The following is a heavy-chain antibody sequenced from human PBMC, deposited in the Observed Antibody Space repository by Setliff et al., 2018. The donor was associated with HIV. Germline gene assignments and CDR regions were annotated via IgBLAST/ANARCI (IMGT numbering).Heavy chain of an antibody. D-gene: IGHD6-6*01. CDR3: ARGFRSSSALYWYDP. CDR1: GGSFPAYY. CDR2: INYTGDT. Sequence: ETLSLTCAVYGGSFPAYYWSWVRQPPGKGLEWIGEINYTGDTKYNPSLKSRVTISEETSKNQVSLKLTSMTAPDAAVYYCARGFRSSSALYWYDPWGQGTLVTVSS. J-gene: IGHJ5*02. V-gene: IGHV4-34*01.